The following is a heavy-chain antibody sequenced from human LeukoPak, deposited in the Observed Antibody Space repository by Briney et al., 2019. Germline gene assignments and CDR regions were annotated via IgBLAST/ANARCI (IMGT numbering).Heavy chain of an antibody. CDR1: GGSMSSYY. CDR3: AGSGLGSRYYFGMDV. D-gene: IGHD5-12*01. Sequence: ASETLSLTCTVSGGSMSSYYWSWIRQPPGGGLEWIGYIYYSGSTNYNPSLKRRVTISLDTSKSQFSLKLRSVTAADTAVYYCAGSGLGSRYYFGMDVWGQGTTVTVSS. J-gene: IGHJ6*02. CDR2: IYYSGST. V-gene: IGHV4-59*01.